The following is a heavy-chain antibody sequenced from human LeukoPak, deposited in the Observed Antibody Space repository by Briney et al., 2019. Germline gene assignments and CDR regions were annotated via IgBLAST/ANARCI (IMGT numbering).Heavy chain of an antibody. V-gene: IGHV3-7*05. Sequence: PGGSLRLSCAGSGFMLNNYWMSWVRQAPGKGPEWVASIKEGTTETYYVGSVKGRFTISRDSAKNSLYLQMNSLRADDTAVYYCARDSDRRSDCWGQGTLVTVSS. D-gene: IGHD3-22*01. CDR1: GFMLNNYW. CDR2: IKEGTTET. CDR3: ARDSDRRSDC. J-gene: IGHJ4*02.